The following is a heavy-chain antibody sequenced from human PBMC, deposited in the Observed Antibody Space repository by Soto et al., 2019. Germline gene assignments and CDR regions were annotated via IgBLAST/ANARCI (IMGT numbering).Heavy chain of an antibody. CDR3: ARRPPGGGSYDY. Sequence: EVQLSESGGDLVQPGGSLRLSCAASGFTLRSYAMSWVRQTPGKGLEWVSAISGSVGNTYYADSVKGRFTISRDNFKNTLYLQMNSLRDEDTAVYHCARRPPGGGSYDYWGPGTLVTVSS. J-gene: IGHJ4*02. V-gene: IGHV3-23*01. D-gene: IGHD1-26*01. CDR2: ISGSVGNT. CDR1: GFTLRSYA.